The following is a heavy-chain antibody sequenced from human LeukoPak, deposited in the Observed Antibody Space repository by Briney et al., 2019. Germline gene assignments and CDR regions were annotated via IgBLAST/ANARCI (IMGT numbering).Heavy chain of an antibody. V-gene: IGHV4-34*01. Sequence: SETLSLTCAVYGGSFSGYYWSWIRQPPGKGLEWIAEINHRGSTHYNPSLKSRVNISADTSKSQLSLNLDSVTAADTAVYYCARSWAGMYYPFYYFDYWGQGSLVTVSS. CDR1: GGSFSGYY. CDR3: ARSWAGMYYPFYYFDY. CDR2: INHRGST. J-gene: IGHJ4*02. D-gene: IGHD2-8*01.